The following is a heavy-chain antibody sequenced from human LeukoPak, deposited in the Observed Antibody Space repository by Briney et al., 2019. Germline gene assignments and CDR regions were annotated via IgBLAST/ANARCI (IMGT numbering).Heavy chain of an antibody. V-gene: IGHV3-38-3*01. J-gene: IGHJ6*03. Sequence: PGGSLRLSCAASGFALSSNEMSWVRQAPGKGLEWVSSISGGSTYYADSRKGRFTISRDNSKNTLYLQMNSLRAEDTAVYYCKKDKKRWFGPATSYYYMDVWGKGTTVTVSS. D-gene: IGHD3-10*01. CDR3: KKDKKRWFGPATSYYYMDV. CDR1: GFALSSNE. CDR2: ISGGST.